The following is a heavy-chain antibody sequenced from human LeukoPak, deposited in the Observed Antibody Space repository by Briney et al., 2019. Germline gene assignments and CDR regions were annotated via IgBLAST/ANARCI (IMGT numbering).Heavy chain of an antibody. CDR2: RNQDGSEK. V-gene: IGHV3-7*01. Sequence: GGSLRLSCVVSGCTFSNNWMSWVRQTQGEGLEWVANRNQDGSEKYYVDSVQGRFTLSSDSADNSVYLQMSGLRADDTAVYHCARLGTVTRARFDYWGQGTLVTVSS. CDR1: GCTFSNNW. D-gene: IGHD4-17*01. CDR3: ARLGTVTRARFDY. J-gene: IGHJ4*02.